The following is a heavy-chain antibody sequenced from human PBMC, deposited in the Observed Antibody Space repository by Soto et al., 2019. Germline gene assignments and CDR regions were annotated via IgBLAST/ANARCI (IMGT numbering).Heavy chain of an antibody. CDR1: GFTFTNYA. J-gene: IGHJ5*02. CDR3: ARGGYSSGWTRGWFDP. D-gene: IGHD6-19*01. CDR2: ISGSGRTT. Sequence: GGSLRLSCATSGFTFTNYAMSWVRQAPGKGLEWVSTISGSGRTTDYANPVKGRFTISRDNSRSTLYLQMNSLRAEDTAVYYCARGGYSSGWTRGWFDPWGQGTLVTVSS. V-gene: IGHV3-23*01.